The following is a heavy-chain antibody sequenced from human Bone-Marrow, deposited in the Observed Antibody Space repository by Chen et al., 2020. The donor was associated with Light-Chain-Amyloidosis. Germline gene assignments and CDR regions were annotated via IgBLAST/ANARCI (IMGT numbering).Heavy chain of an antibody. J-gene: IGHJ6*04. CDR2: ISASGGRT. Sequence: EVQLLESGGGLVQPGGSLRLSCAASGFTFDGYAMTWGRQTPRKGLEWVSAISASGGRTYYADSVKGRFTISRDKSNHTLYVQMNSLRAEDTAVYFWVKAPDYDLLTDASGLDVWGKGTTVTVSS. CDR1: GFTFDGYA. D-gene: IGHD3-9*01. CDR3: VKAPDYDLLTDASGLDV. V-gene: IGHV3-23*01.